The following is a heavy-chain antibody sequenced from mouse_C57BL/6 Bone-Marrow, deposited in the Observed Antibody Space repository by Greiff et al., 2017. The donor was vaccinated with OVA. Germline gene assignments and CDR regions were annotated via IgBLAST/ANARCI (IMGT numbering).Heavy chain of an antibody. CDR3: ARRNYSNYAYAMDY. J-gene: IGHJ4*01. V-gene: IGHV1-69*01. Sequence: QVQLQQPGAELVMPGASVKLSCKASGYTFTSYWMHWVKQRPGQGLEWIGEIDPSDSYTNYNQKFKGKSTLTVDKSSSTAYMQLSSLTSEDSAVYYCARRNYSNYAYAMDYWGQGTPVTVSS. CDR2: IDPSDSYT. D-gene: IGHD2-5*01. CDR1: GYTFTSYW.